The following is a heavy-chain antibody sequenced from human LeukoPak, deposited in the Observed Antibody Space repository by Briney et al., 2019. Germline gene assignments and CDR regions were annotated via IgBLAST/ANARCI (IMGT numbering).Heavy chain of an antibody. J-gene: IGHJ4*02. CDR1: GFTSTTYA. Sequence: GASLRLSCAASGFTSTTYAMTWVRQAPGEGLEWVSSISGSGDTKNYADSVKGRFTISRDNSKITLFLQMNRLRAEDTAIYYCAKSRGRAVASAFDYWGRGTLVTVSS. CDR2: ISGSGDTK. CDR3: AKSRGRAVASAFDY. V-gene: IGHV3-23*01. D-gene: IGHD6-19*01.